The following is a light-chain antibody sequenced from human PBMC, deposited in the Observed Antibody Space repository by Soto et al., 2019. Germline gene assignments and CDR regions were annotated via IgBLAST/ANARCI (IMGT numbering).Light chain of an antibody. CDR1: QFVSSN. V-gene: IGKV3D-15*01. CDR3: QQYHNWPPIT. CDR2: GAS. Sequence: ETVMTHSPVTLSVSPGERATLSCRASQFVSSNLAWYQQKPGQAPRLLIYGASTRATGIPARFSGSGSGTEFTLTISNLQSEDFAVYFCQQYHNWPPITFGQGTRLEI. J-gene: IGKJ5*01.